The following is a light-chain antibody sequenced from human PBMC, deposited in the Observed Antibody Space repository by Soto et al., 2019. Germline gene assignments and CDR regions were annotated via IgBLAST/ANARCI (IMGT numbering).Light chain of an antibody. CDR2: AAS. CDR1: QSISRN. Sequence: EIVMTQSPATLSLSLGERATLSCRASQSISRNLAWYHQRPGQAPRLLIYAASTRATGIPARFSGSGSGTDFTLTISGLQSEDFGVYFCQQYNNWPPRYTFGQGTKLEIE. J-gene: IGKJ2*01. V-gene: IGKV3-15*01. CDR3: QQYNNWPPRYT.